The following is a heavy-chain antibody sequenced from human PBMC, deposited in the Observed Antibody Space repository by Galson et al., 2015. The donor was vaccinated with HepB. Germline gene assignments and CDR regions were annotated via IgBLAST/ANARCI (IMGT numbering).Heavy chain of an antibody. Sequence: SLRLSCAASGFTFSLYSMNWVRQAPGKGLEWVSYISTSSGYIYYADPVKGRFTISRDNDKNSLYLQMNSLTAEDTAVYFCARFMSGYSSSWLDYWGQGTLVTVSS. CDR3: ARFMSGYSSSWLDY. D-gene: IGHD6-13*01. CDR1: GFTFSLYS. V-gene: IGHV3-21*01. CDR2: ISTSSGYI. J-gene: IGHJ4*02.